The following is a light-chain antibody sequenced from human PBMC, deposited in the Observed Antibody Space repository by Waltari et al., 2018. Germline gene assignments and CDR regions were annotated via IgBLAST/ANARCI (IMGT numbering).Light chain of an antibody. V-gene: IGLV6-57*02. CDR1: SGSIASNY. J-gene: IGLJ3*02. CDR2: EDN. CDR3: QSYDSSLWV. Sequence: NFMLTQPHSVSESPGKTVTISCTGSSGSIASNYVQWYQQRPGSAPPTVIYEDNQRPPGVPDRFSGSIDSSSNSASLTISGLKTEDEADYYCQSYDSSLWVFGGGTKLTVL.